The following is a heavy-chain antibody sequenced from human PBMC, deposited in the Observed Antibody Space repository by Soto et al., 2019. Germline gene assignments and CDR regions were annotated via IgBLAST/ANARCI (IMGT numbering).Heavy chain of an antibody. D-gene: IGHD4-17*01. Sequence: GGSLRLSCAASGFTFSSYAMSWVRQAPGKGLEWVSAISGSGGSTYYADSVKGRFTISRDNSKNTLYLQMNSLRAEDTAVYYCAKDGDYGDYVYYYYYYMDVWGEGTTVTVSS. CDR2: ISGSGGST. V-gene: IGHV3-23*01. CDR1: GFTFSSYA. CDR3: AKDGDYGDYVYYYYYYMDV. J-gene: IGHJ6*03.